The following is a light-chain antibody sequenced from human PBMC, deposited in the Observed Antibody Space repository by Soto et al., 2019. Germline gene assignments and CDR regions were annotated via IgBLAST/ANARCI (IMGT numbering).Light chain of an antibody. CDR2: SNN. J-gene: IGLJ1*01. Sequence: QTVVTQPPSASGTPGQRVTISCSGSSSNIGSGTVNWYQQLPGAAPKLLIYSNNQRPSGVPDRFSGSKSGTSASLAISGLQSEDAADYYCASWDVTLNGLYVFGTGTKLTVL. V-gene: IGLV1-44*01. CDR1: SSNIGSGT. CDR3: ASWDVTLNGLYV.